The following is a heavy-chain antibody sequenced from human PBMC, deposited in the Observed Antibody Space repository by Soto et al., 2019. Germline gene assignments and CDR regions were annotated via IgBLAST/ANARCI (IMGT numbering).Heavy chain of an antibody. V-gene: IGHV2-5*02. CDR3: ARLYYFDSSGYLRPFDS. CDR1: GFSLSTGVG. D-gene: IGHD3-22*01. CDR2: IFWDNDK. Sequence: SGPTLVNPTQTLTLTCTFSGFSLSTGVGVGWIRQPPGKALEWLAVIFWDNDKRYSPSLKSRLTITKVASKDQVVLTMTDMDPLDTGTYSCARLYYFDSSGYLRPFDSWGQGTLVTVS. J-gene: IGHJ4*02.